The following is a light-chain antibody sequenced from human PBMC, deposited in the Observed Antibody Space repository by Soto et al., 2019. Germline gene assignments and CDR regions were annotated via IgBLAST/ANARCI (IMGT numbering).Light chain of an antibody. Sequence: EIVMTQSPATLSVSPGERSTLSCPASQSVSSYLAWYQQKPGQAPRLLIYDAYNRATGITARFSGSGSGTDFTLTISSLEPEDFAVYYCQPHYNWPLTFGEGTKVDIK. V-gene: IGKV3-11*01. CDR1: QSVSSY. CDR2: DAY. J-gene: IGKJ4*01. CDR3: QPHYNWPLT.